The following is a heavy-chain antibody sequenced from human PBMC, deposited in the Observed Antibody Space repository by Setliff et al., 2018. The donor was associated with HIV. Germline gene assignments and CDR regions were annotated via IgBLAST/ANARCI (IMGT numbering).Heavy chain of an antibody. D-gene: IGHD1-26*01. CDR3: ARGKGGLVGPAEFDY. CDR1: GGSFSGYH. CDR2: INHTGNT. J-gene: IGHJ4*02. Sequence: SETLSLTCAVYGGSFSGYHWNWIRQSPGKGLEWIGEINHTGNTQYNPSLQSRVTMSEETSKNQFSLKLKSVTAADTAIYFCARGKGGLVGPAEFDYWGPGTLVTVSS. V-gene: IGHV4-34*01.